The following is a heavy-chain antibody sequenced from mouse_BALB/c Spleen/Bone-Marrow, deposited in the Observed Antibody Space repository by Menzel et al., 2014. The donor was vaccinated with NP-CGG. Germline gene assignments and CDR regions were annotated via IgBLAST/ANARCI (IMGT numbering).Heavy chain of an antibody. CDR1: GFNIKDPY. CDR2: IVPANGNT. Sequence: DVKLQESGAELVKPGASVKLSCTASGFNIKDPYMHWVKQRPEQGLEWIGRIVPANGNTKYDPKFQGKATITADTSSNTAYLQLSSLTSEDTAVYYCAPYYYGRWFTYWGQGTLVTVSA. J-gene: IGHJ3*01. D-gene: IGHD1-1*01. V-gene: IGHV14-3*02. CDR3: APYYYGRWFTY.